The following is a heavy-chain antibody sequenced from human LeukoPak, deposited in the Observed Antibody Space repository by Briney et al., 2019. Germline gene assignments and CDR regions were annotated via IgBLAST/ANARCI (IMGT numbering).Heavy chain of an antibody. D-gene: IGHD4-17*01. CDR2: IYYSGST. CDR3: ARSRRDGKTSLWRYGEDSEWYFDL. V-gene: IGHV4-39*07. Sequence: SETLSLTCTVSGGSISSSSYYWGWIRQPPGKGLEWIGSIYYSGSTYYNPSLKSRVTISVDTSKNQFSLKLSSVTAADTAVYYCARSRRDGKTSLWRYGEDSEWYFDLWGRGTLVTVSS. CDR1: GGSISSSSYY. J-gene: IGHJ2*01.